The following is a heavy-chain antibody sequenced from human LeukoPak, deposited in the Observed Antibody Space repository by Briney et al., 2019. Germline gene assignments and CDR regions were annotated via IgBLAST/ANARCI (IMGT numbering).Heavy chain of an antibody. CDR2: ISSTSRYI. Sequence: GGSLRLSCAASGFTFSSYNMNWVRQAPGKGLEWVSFISSTSRYIYYADSVKGRFTISRDNAKNSLYLQMNRLRAEDTAVYYCAREGGSGSHDYWGQGNLVTVSS. D-gene: IGHD3-10*01. CDR1: GFTFSSYN. J-gene: IGHJ4*02. V-gene: IGHV3-21*01. CDR3: AREGGSGSHDY.